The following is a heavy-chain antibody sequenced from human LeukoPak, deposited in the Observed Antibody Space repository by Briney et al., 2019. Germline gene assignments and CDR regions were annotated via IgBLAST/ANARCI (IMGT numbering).Heavy chain of an antibody. J-gene: IGHJ6*03. CDR2: IRFDGSNK. CDR1: GFTFSSYG. Sequence: GGSLRLSCAASGFTFSSYGMHWVRQAPGKGLEWVAFIRFDGSNKYYADSVKGRFTISRDNSKNTLYLQMNSLRAEDTAVYYCAKGLSVADYYYYYYMDVWGKGTTVTVSS. V-gene: IGHV3-30*02. D-gene: IGHD6-19*01. CDR3: AKGLSVADYYYYYYMDV.